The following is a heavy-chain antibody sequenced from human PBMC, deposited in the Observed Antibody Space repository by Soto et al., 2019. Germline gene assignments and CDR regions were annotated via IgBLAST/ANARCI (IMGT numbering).Heavy chain of an antibody. CDR2: IYYSGST. Sequence: PSETLSLTCTVSGGSISSSSYYWGWIRQPPGKGLEWIGSIYYSGSTYYNPSLKSRVTISVDTSKNQFSLKLSSVTAADTAVYYCARGTGYCSGGSCYLLGYYYYYMDVWGKGTTVTVSS. CDR3: ARGTGYCSGGSCYLLGYYYYYMDV. CDR1: GGSISSSSYY. D-gene: IGHD2-15*01. V-gene: IGHV4-39*01. J-gene: IGHJ6*03.